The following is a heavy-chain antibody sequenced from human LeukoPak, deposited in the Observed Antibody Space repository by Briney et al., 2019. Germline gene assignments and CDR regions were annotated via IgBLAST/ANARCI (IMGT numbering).Heavy chain of an antibody. D-gene: IGHD1-7*01. J-gene: IGHJ5*02. CDR1: GFTFSSYA. Sequence: GGSLRLSCAASGFTFSSYAMSWVRQAPGKGLEWVSTISGGGTSTYYADSVRGRFTISRDNSKSTLYLQMNSLRVEDTAEYYCAKSTWNYASNWFDPWGQGTLVTVSS. V-gene: IGHV3-23*01. CDR2: ISGGGTST. CDR3: AKSTWNYASNWFDP.